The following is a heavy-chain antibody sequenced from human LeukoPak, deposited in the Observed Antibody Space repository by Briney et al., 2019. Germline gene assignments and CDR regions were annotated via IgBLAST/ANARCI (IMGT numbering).Heavy chain of an antibody. CDR2: ISWNSGSI. V-gene: IGHV3-9*01. Sequence: GGSLRLSCAASGFTFDDYAMHWVRQAPGKGLEWVSGISWNSGSIGYADSVKGRFTISRDNAKNSLYLQMNSLRAEDTALYYCAKGPYYDILTGSTFDYWGQGTLVTVSS. D-gene: IGHD3-9*01. CDR3: AKGPYYDILTGSTFDY. CDR1: GFTFDDYA. J-gene: IGHJ4*02.